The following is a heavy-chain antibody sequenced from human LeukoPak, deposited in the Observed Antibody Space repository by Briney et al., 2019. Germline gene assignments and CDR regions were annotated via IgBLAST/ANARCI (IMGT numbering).Heavy chain of an antibody. Sequence: GGSLRLSCAASGFTFSSYAMHWVRQAPGKGPEWVAVISYDGSNKYYADSVKGRFIISRDNSKNTLYLQMNSLRAEDTAVYYCAGDRRWLLHYFDYWGQGTLVTVSS. CDR2: ISYDGSNK. V-gene: IGHV3-30-3*01. CDR1: GFTFSSYA. J-gene: IGHJ4*02. D-gene: IGHD3-22*01. CDR3: AGDRRWLLHYFDY.